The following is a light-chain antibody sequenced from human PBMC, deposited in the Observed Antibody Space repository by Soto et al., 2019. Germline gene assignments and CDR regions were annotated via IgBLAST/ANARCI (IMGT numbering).Light chain of an antibody. V-gene: IGLV1-44*01. J-gene: IGLJ1*01. CDR3: AAWDDSLNGYV. CDR2: FNI. Sequence: HSLLAQPPSASGTPGQRVTISCSGSSANIGSKTVSWYQQFPGTAPRLLIYFNIQRPSGVPDRFSGSKSGTSASLAISGLQSEDEDDYYCAAWDDSLNGYVFGTGTKVTVL. CDR1: SANIGSKT.